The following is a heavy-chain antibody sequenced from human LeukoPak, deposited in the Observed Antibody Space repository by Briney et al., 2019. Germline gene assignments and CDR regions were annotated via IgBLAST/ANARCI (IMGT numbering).Heavy chain of an antibody. CDR2: IYSGGST. D-gene: IGHD6-13*01. Sequence: PGGSLRLSCAASGFTVSSNYMSWVRQAPGKGLEWVSVIYSGGSTYYADSVKGRFTISRDNSKNTLYLQMNSLRAEDTAVYYCASSSWYNPYYYYGMDVWGQGTTVTVSS. CDR1: GFTVSSNY. CDR3: ASSSWYNPYYYYGMDV. J-gene: IGHJ6*02. V-gene: IGHV3-53*01.